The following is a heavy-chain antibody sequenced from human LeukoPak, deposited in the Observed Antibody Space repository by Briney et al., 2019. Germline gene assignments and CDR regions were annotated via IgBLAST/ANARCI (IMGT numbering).Heavy chain of an antibody. D-gene: IGHD2-2*02. V-gene: IGHV4-59*01. CDR1: GGSISSYY. CDR2: IYYSGST. CDR3: ARLSGGGYCSSTSCYRRAYYFDY. J-gene: IGHJ4*02. Sequence: SSETLSLTCTVSGGSISSYYWSWIRQPPGKGLEWIGYIYYSGSTNYNPSLKSRVTISVDTSKNQFSLKLSSVTAADTAVYYCARLSGGGYCSSTSCYRRAYYFDYWGQGTLVTVSS.